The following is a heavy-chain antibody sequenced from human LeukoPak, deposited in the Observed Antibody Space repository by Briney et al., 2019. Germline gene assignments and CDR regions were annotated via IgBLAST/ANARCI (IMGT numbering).Heavy chain of an antibody. CDR1: GFTFSSYG. CDR2: ISGSGGST. J-gene: IGHJ4*02. V-gene: IGHV3-23*01. D-gene: IGHD6-13*01. CDR3: AKASSAGDSSSWNY. Sequence: GGSLRLSCAASGFTFSSYGMSWVRQAPGKGLEWVSAISGSGGSTYYADSVKGRFTISRDNSKKTLHLQMNSLRAEDTAIYYCAKASSAGDSSSWNYWGQGILVTVSS.